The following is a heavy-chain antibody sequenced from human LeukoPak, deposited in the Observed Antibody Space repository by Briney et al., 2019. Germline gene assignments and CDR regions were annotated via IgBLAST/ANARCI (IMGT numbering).Heavy chain of an antibody. V-gene: IGHV1-69*13. Sequence: RASVKVSCKASGCTFTGYYMHWVRQAPGQGLEWMGGIIPIFGTANYAQKFQGRVTITADESTSTAYMELSSLRSEDTAVYYCAIVEGGDGYYYYYMDVWGKGTTVTISS. D-gene: IGHD3-16*01. CDR3: AIVEGGDGYYYYYMDV. CDR2: IIPIFGTA. CDR1: GCTFTGYY. J-gene: IGHJ6*03.